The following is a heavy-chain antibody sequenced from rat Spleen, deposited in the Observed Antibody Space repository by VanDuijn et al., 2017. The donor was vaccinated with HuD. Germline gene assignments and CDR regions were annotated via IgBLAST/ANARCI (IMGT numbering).Heavy chain of an antibody. CDR1: GFSLTSYH. V-gene: IGHV2-43*01. Sequence: QVQLKESGPGLVQPSQTLSLTCTVSGFSLTSYHVSWVRQPPGKGLEWMGVIWTGGSTACNSLLKSRLSISRDISKSQVFLKMNSLQTEDTATYYCARTFITTSGMDAWGQGASVTVSS. CDR2: IWTGGST. J-gene: IGHJ4*01. CDR3: ARTFITTSGMDA. D-gene: IGHD1-10*01.